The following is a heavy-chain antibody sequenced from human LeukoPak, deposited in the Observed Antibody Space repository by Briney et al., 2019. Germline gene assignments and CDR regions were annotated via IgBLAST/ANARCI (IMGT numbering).Heavy chain of an antibody. CDR1: GFTVSSNY. J-gene: IGHJ3*02. CDR2: IYSGGST. D-gene: IGHD4-23*01. V-gene: IGHV3-53*01. Sequence: GGSLRLSCAASGFTVSSNYMSWVRQAPGKGLEWVSVIYSGGSTYYADSVKGRFTISRDNSKNTLYLQMNSLRAEDTAVYYCARSNDYGGNPGEAFDIWGQGTMVTVSS. CDR3: ARSNDYGGNPGEAFDI.